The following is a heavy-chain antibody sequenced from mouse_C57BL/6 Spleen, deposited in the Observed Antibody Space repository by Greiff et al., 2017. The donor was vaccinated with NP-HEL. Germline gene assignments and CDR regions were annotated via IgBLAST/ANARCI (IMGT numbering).Heavy chain of an antibody. CDR2: IWSGGST. V-gene: IGHV2-2*01. CDR3: ARRSPYAMDY. J-gene: IGHJ4*01. CDR1: GFSLTSYG. Sequence: QVQLQQSGPGLVQPSQRLSITCTVSGFSLTSYGVHWVRQSPGKGLEWLGVIWSGGSTAYNAAFISRLSISKDKSKSQVFFKMNSLQADDTAIYYCARRSPYAMDYWGQGTSVTVSS.